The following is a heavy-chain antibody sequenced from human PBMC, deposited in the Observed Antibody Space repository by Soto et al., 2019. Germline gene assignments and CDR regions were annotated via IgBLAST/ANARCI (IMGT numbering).Heavy chain of an antibody. CDR3: ARHWRGGVRGGWFDP. CDR2: IYYSGST. Sequence: QLQLQESGPGLVKPSETLSLTCTVSGGSISSSSYYWGWIRQPPGKGLEWIGSIYYSGSTYYNPSLKSRVTISVDTSKNQFSLKRSSVTAADTAVYYCARHWRGGVRGGWFDPWGQGTLVTVSS. V-gene: IGHV4-39*01. J-gene: IGHJ5*02. CDR1: GGSISSSSYY. D-gene: IGHD3-3*01.